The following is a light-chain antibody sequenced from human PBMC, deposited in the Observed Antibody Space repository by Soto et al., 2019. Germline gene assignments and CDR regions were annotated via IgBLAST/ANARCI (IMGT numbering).Light chain of an antibody. V-gene: IGKV3-20*01. Sequence: EIVLTQSPGTLSLSPGERATLSCRASQSVSSNFLAWYQQKPGQAPRLLIYCASRRATGIPDRFRGSGSGTALTITISRLESEDLALYYCQHYGSSPRTFGQGTRLEIK. CDR1: QSVSSNF. CDR2: CAS. CDR3: QHYGSSPRT. J-gene: IGKJ5*01.